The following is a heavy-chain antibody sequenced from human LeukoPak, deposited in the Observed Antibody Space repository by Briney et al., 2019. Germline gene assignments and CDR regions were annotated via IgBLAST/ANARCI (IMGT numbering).Heavy chain of an antibody. CDR2: INAGNGNT. V-gene: IGHV1-3*01. D-gene: IGHD5-24*01. J-gene: IGHJ4*02. CDR1: GYSFSTYT. Sequence: ASVKVSCKASGYSFSTYTMNWVRQAPGQRLEWMGWINAGNGNTKYSQKFQGRVTITRDTSASTAYMEMRSLRSEDTAVYYCAREIDRDDYDRFFDYWGQGTLVTVSS. CDR3: AREIDRDDYDRFFDY.